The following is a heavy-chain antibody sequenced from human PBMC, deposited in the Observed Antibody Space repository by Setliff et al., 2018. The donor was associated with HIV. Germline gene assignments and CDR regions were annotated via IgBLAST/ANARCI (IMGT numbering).Heavy chain of an antibody. CDR1: GYSISSGYY. CDR2: IYHSGST. D-gene: IGHD6-6*01. J-gene: IGHJ2*01. V-gene: IGHV4-38-2*01. Sequence: SETLSLTCAVSGYSISSGYYWGWIRQPPGKGLEWIGSIYHSGSTYYNPSLKSRVTISVDTSKNQFSLKLSSVTAADTAVYYRATEYSSSWYFDLWGRGTLVTVS. CDR3: ATEYSSSWYFDL.